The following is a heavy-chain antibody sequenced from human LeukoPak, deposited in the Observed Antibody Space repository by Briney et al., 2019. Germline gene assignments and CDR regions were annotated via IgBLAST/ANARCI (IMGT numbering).Heavy chain of an antibody. V-gene: IGHV1-8*03. J-gene: IGHJ4*02. CDR1: GYTFTSYD. CDR2: MNPNSGNT. Sequence: ASVKVSCKASGYTFTSYDINWVRQATGQGLEWMGWMNPNSGNTGYAQKFQGRVTITRNTSISTAYMELSSLRSEDTAVYYCARGEGITIFGVVQYYSDYWGQGTLVTVSS. D-gene: IGHD3-3*01. CDR3: ARGEGITIFGVVQYYSDY.